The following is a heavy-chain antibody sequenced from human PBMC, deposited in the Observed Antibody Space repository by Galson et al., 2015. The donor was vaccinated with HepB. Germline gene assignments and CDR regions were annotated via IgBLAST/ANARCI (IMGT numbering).Heavy chain of an antibody. D-gene: IGHD4-17*01. J-gene: IGHJ6*02. CDR3: ARGRSMTTGRYGMDV. V-gene: IGHV4-39*01. Sequence: ETLSLTCTVSGGSISSSSYYWGWIRQPPGKGLEWIGSIYYSGSTYYNPSLKSRVTVSVDTSKNQFSLKLSSVTAADTAVYYCARGRSMTTGRYGMDVWGQGTTVTVSS. CDR2: IYYSGST. CDR1: GGSISSSSYY.